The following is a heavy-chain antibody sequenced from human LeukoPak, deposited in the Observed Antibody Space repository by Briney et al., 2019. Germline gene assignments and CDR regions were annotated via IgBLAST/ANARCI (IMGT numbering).Heavy chain of an antibody. J-gene: IGHJ6*02. CDR3: ANPIVVPAAMARHGMDV. CDR1: GFTFSSYS. D-gene: IGHD2-2*01. CDR2: ISSSSSYI. Sequence: GGSLRLSCAASGFTFSSYSMNWVRQAPGKGLEWVSSISSSSSYIYYADSVKGRFTISRDNAKNSLYPQMNSLRAEDTAVYYCANPIVVPAAMARHGMDVWGQGTTVTVSS. V-gene: IGHV3-21*04.